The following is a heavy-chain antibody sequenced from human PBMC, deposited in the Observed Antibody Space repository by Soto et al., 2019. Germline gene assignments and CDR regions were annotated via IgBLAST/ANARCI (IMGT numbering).Heavy chain of an antibody. V-gene: IGHV6-1*01. CDR3: GIHLVNVATIAA. CDR1: GDSLANNSVA. CDR2: TYYRSSWYS. D-gene: IGHD5-12*01. J-gene: IGHJ5*01. Sequence: HPQDRSITCVSSGDSLANNSVAWNWIRQSPSRGLECLGRTYYRSSWYSHNAESVKSRRSFTTDTSKNHFSLHLKSVNSDDSAAYDCGIHLVNVATIAAWGHRTLVNVSS.